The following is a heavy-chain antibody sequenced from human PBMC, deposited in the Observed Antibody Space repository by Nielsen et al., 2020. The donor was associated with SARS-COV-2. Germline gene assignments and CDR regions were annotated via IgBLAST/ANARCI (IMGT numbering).Heavy chain of an antibody. V-gene: IGHV4-4*02. CDR1: GGSISSSNW. J-gene: IGHJ6*02. CDR2: IYHSGST. Sequence: SETLSLTCTVSGGSISSSNWWSWVRQPPGQGLEWIGEIYHSGSTNYNPSLKSRVTISVDTSKNQFSLKLSSVTAADTAVYYCARASHNYCSSTSCYEAAYYYYGMDVWGQGTTVTVSS. D-gene: IGHD2-2*01. CDR3: ARASHNYCSSTSCYEAAYYYYGMDV.